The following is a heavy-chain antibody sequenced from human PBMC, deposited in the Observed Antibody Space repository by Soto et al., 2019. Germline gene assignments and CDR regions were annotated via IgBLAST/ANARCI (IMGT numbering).Heavy chain of an antibody. CDR2: IWYDETNK. J-gene: IGHJ3*02. Sequence: GGSLRLSCAASGFTFSSYNMHWVRQAPGKGLEWVAGIWYDETNKYYAESVRGRFTISKDASKNTLSLQMDSLRAEDTAVYYCARDFDNWNAWGGSFDIWGQGTMVTVSS. D-gene: IGHD1-1*01. V-gene: IGHV3-33*01. CDR3: ARDFDNWNAWGGSFDI. CDR1: GFTFSSYN.